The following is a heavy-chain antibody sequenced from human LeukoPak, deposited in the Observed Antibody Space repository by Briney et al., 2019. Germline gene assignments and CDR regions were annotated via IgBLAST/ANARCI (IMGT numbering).Heavy chain of an antibody. J-gene: IGHJ5*02. D-gene: IGHD6-13*01. CDR3: AREAAAGNFDP. CDR1: GGSISSYY. Sequence: SETLSLTCTVSGGSISSYYWSWIRQPPGKGLEWIGYIYYSGSTNYNPSLKSRVTVSVDTSKNQFSLKLSSVTAADTAVYYCAREAAAGNFDPWGQGTLVTVSS. CDR2: IYYSGST. V-gene: IGHV4-59*01.